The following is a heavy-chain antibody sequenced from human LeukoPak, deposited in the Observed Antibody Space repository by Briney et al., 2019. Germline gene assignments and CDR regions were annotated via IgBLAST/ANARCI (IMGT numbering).Heavy chain of an antibody. J-gene: IGHJ3*02. Sequence: SQTLSLTCTVSGGSISSGSYYWSWIRQPPGKGLEWIGYIYYSGSTTNYNPSLESRVTISVDTSKNQFSLKLSSVTAADTAVYYCARDPGSYLAFDIWGQGTMVTVSS. V-gene: IGHV4-61*01. CDR2: IYYSGSTT. CDR3: ARDPGSYLAFDI. D-gene: IGHD3-16*02. CDR1: GGSISSGSYY.